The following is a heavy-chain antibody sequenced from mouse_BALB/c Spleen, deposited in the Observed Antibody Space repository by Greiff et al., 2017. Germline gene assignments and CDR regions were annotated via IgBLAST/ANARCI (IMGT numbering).Heavy chain of an antibody. CDR3: ARGGNYDYAMDY. CDR1: GYTFTDYA. J-gene: IGHJ4*01. V-gene: IGHV1S137*01. Sequence: VQLQQSGAELVRPGVSVKISCKGSGYTFTDYAMHWVKQSHAKSLEWIGVISTYYGDASYNQKFKGKATMTVDKSSSTAYMELARLTSEASAIYYCARGGNYDYAMDYWGQGTSVTVSS. D-gene: IGHD2-1*01. CDR2: ISTYYGDA.